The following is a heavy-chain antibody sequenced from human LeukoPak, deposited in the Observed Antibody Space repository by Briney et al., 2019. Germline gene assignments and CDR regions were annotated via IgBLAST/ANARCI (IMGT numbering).Heavy chain of an antibody. D-gene: IGHD3-3*01. CDR1: GFTFSSYW. CDR3: ARGVWSGYPWDYGMDV. J-gene: IGHJ6*02. Sequence: GGSLRLSCAASGFTFSSYWMHWVRHAPGKGLVWVSRINSDGSSTSYADSVKGRFTISRDNAKNTLYLQMNSLRAEDTAVYYCARGVWSGYPWDYGMDVWGQGTTVTVSS. CDR2: INSDGSST. V-gene: IGHV3-74*01.